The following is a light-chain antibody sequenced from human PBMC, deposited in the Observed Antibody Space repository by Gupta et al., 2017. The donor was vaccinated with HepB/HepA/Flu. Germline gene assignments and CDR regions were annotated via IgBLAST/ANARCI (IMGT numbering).Light chain of an antibody. Sequence: SSQLTRDPAMSGALGQTVRSTCRGDSLRTSYATWYQQKQAQAPFLVFEGHDNRPSGIPKRFSASTSGNTASSPTTGTQAEDEADDYCNHPHNTSHHVVFGGGTKLTVL. CDR3: NHPHNTSHHVV. CDR1: SLRTSY. J-gene: IGLJ2*01. V-gene: IGLV3-19*01. CDR2: GHD.